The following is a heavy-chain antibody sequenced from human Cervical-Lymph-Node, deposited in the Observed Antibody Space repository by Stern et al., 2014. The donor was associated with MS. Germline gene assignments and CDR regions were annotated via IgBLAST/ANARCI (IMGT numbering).Heavy chain of an antibody. D-gene: IGHD2-2*02. Sequence: VQLVESGGGVVQPGRSLRLSCAASGFTLNSFAMHWVRQAPGKGLEWMALISYDGNNEYYADSVQGRFTISRDSSKNTLSLQMDSLRTEDTAIYYCARDGGYCSSTACYKRAFDIWGRGTMVTVSS. CDR3: ARDGGYCSSTACYKRAFDI. J-gene: IGHJ3*02. V-gene: IGHV3-30*03. CDR2: ISYDGNNE. CDR1: GFTLNSFA.